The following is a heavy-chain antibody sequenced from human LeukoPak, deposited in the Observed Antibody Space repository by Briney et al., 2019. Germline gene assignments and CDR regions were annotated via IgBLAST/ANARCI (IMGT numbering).Heavy chain of an antibody. CDR2: INPNSGGT. V-gene: IGHV1-2*02. J-gene: IGHJ3*02. Sequence: APVKVSCKASGYTFTGYYMHWVRQAPGQGLEWMGWINPNSGGTNYAQKFQGRVTMTRDTSISTAYMELSRLRSDDTAVYYCARVGYYDSSGYYDAFDIWGQGTMVTVSS. CDR3: ARVGYYDSSGYYDAFDI. D-gene: IGHD3-22*01. CDR1: GYTFTGYY.